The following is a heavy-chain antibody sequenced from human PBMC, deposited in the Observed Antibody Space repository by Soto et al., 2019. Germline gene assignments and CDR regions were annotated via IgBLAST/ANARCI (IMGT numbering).Heavy chain of an antibody. CDR2: ISSNGGST. Sequence: PGGSLRLSCLASGFTFSSYAMHWVRQAPGKGLEYVSAISSNGGSTYYADSVKGRFTISRDNSKNTLYLQMSSLRAEDTAVYYCVRRIGSSYGPFDYWGQGTLVTVSS. V-gene: IGHV3-64D*06. CDR1: GFTFSSYA. J-gene: IGHJ4*02. CDR3: VRRIGSSYGPFDY. D-gene: IGHD5-18*01.